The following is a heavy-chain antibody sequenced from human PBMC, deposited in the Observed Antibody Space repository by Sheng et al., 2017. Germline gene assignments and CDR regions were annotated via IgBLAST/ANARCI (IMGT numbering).Heavy chain of an antibody. CDR3: AREVCTGGSCYSYYYYMGV. CDR1: GFTFDDYG. CDR2: INWNGGST. Sequence: EVQLVESGGGVVRPGGSLRLSCAASGFTFDDYGMSWVRQAPGKGLEWVSGINWNGGSTGYADSVKGRFTISRDNAKNSLYLQMNSLRAEDTALYHCAREVCTGGSCYSYYYYMGVWGPRDHGHRLL. J-gene: IGHJ6*03. V-gene: IGHV3-20*01. D-gene: IGHD2-15*01.